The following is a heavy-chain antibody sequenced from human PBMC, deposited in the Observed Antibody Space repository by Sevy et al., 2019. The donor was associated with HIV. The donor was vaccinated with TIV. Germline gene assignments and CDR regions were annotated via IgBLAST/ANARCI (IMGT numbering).Heavy chain of an antibody. CDR2: ISSEGRIT. Sequence: GGSLRLSCAAAGFPFTAYWMHWVRQAPGKGPVGVSRISSEGRITNYADSVKGRFTTSRDNANGMLYLQMSSLRVEDTAVYFCASGWSKDALNIWGQGTRVTVSS. CDR3: ASGWSKDALNI. D-gene: IGHD6-19*01. V-gene: IGHV3-74*01. J-gene: IGHJ3*02. CDR1: GFPFTAYW.